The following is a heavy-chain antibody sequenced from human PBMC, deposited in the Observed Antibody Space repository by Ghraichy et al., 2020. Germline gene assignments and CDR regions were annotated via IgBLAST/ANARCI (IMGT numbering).Heavy chain of an antibody. Sequence: ASVKVSCKISRSHFSTPDTPWNLQSPVQLLEWMGWMNPNSGNTGYAQKFQGRVTMTRNTSISTAYMELSSLRSEDTAVYYCARGHRQHWFGEADDAFDIWGQGTMVTVSA. CDR1: RSHFSTPD. J-gene: IGHJ3*02. D-gene: IGHD3-10*01. CDR2: MNPNSGNT. V-gene: IGHV1-8*01. CDR3: ARGHRQHWFGEADDAFDI.